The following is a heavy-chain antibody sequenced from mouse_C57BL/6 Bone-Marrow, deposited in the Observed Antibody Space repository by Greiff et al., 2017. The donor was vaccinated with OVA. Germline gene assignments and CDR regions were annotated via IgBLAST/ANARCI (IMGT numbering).Heavy chain of an antibody. CDR1: GFTFSSYA. CDR3: ARDWDYDGFAY. Sequence: EVKLVESGGGLVKPGGSLKLSCAASGFTFSSYAMSWVRQTPEKRLEWVATISDGGSYTYYPDNVKGRFTISRDNAKNNLYLQMSHLKSEDTAMYYCARDWDYDGFAYWGQGTLVTVSA. V-gene: IGHV5-4*01. CDR2: ISDGGSYT. D-gene: IGHD2-4*01. J-gene: IGHJ3*01.